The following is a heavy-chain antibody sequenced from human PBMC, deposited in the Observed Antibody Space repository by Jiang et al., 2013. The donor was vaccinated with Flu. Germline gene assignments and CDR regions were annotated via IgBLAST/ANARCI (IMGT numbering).Heavy chain of an antibody. Sequence: QLLESGGGVVQPGGSLRLSCAASGFTFTSYGMHWVRQAPGKGLEWVAFIRYDGSNVYYADSVKGRFTISRDNSRNTLYLQINSLRPEDTAVYYCAKDGPDGLVALYPIGPYYFDYWGQGTLVTVSS. CDR1: GFTFTSYG. V-gene: IGHV3-30*02. D-gene: IGHD2-2*01. CDR2: IRYDGSNV. J-gene: IGHJ4*02. CDR3: AKDGPDGLVALYPIGPYYFDY.